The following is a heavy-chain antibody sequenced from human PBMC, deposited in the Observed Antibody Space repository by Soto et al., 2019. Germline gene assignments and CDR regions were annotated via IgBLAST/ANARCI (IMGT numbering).Heavy chain of an antibody. Sequence: EVQLLDSGGGLVQPGGSLRLSCAASGFTFSNYAMNWVRQAPGKGLEWVSVISGSGDSTYYADSVKGRFTISRDNSKNTLYLQMNSLRTEDTAVYYCTRRGPGTYFDYCGQVTLVTVSS. CDR1: GFTFSNYA. V-gene: IGHV3-23*01. CDR2: ISGSGDST. CDR3: TRRGPGTYFDY. D-gene: IGHD6-13*01. J-gene: IGHJ4*02.